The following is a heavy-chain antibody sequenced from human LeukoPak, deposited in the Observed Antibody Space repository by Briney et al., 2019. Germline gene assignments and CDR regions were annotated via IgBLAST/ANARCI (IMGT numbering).Heavy chain of an antibody. CDR3: APAEGYFDLLSGSPLYFFVY. CDR2: INWNGGGT. D-gene: IGHD3-3*01. CDR1: GFSFGDYG. Sequence: GGSLRLSCAASGFSFGDYGVSGVREAPGGGLEWGSTINWNGGGTAYAGSVKGRFTISRDNNKNYLYLQMEDLRVEDTAFYNCAPAEGYFDLLSGSPLYFFVYWGQGTLVTVSS. V-gene: IGHV3-20*01. J-gene: IGHJ4*02.